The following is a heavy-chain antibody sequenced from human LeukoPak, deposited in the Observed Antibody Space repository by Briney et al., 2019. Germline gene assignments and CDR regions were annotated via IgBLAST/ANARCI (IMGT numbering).Heavy chain of an antibody. J-gene: IGHJ5*02. Sequence: SETLSLTCTVSGGSISSYYWSWIRQPPGKGLEWIAYVYYSGVTSYNPSLKSRVAISIDTSKNQFSLKLSSVTAADTAVYYCARTRIAAASWFDPWGQGTLVTVSS. CDR1: GGSISSYY. CDR3: ARTRIAAASWFDP. V-gene: IGHV4-59*12. CDR2: VYYSGVT. D-gene: IGHD6-13*01.